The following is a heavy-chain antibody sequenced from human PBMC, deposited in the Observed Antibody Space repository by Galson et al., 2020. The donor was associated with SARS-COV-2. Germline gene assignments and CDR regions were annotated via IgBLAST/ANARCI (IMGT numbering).Heavy chain of an antibody. Sequence: ASVKVSCKASGYTFTGYYMHWVRQAPGQGLEWMGWINPNSGGTNYAQKFQGRVTMTRDTSISTAYMELSRLRSDDTAVYYCASGSTNWGWLDYYYYYGMDVWGQGTTVTVSS. D-gene: IGHD7-27*01. CDR1: GYTFTGYY. CDR2: INPNSGGT. V-gene: IGHV1-2*02. CDR3: ASGSTNWGWLDYYYYYGMDV. J-gene: IGHJ6*02.